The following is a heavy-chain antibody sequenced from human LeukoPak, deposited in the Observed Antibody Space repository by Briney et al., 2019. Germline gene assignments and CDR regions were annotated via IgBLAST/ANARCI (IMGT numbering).Heavy chain of an antibody. CDR1: GFTFSSYW. Sequence: GGSLRLSCAASGFTFSSYWMSWIRQAPGKGLEWVANIKQDGSEKYYVDSVKGRFTISRDNAKNSLYLQMNSLRAEDTAVYYCARAPKSEYYYDSSGYYYFDYWGQGTLVTVSS. J-gene: IGHJ4*02. D-gene: IGHD3-22*01. CDR3: ARAPKSEYYYDSSGYYYFDY. V-gene: IGHV3-7*03. CDR2: IKQDGSEK.